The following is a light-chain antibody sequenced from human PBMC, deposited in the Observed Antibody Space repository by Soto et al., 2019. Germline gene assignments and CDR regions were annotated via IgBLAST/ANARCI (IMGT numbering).Light chain of an antibody. J-gene: IGKJ2*01. CDR2: RSS. Sequence: DVVMTQSPDSLAVSLGEMATIKCNYGQSLLWSPNNKNYLAWYQQKPGQPPKLLISRSSTREYGVPDRFSGSGSETDFTLTISSLQAEYMTVYYCQQYNRIPETFGHGTSLEIK. CDR3: QQYNRIPET. V-gene: IGKV4-1*01. CDR1: QSLLWSPNNKNY.